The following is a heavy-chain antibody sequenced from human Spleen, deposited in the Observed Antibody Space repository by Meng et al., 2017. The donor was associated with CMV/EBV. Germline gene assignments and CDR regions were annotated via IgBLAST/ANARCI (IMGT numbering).Heavy chain of an antibody. CDR3: ARDIAIVPTTGRFDS. CDR2: INPDSGDT. J-gene: IGHJ4*02. CDR1: GYTFTAYY. V-gene: IGHV1-2*02. Sequence: ASVKVSCKTSGYTFTAYYMHWVRQAPGQGLEWMGWINPDSGDTNFAQKFQGRVTMTSDTSIRTAYMELSSLRSDDSAVYYCARDIAIVPTTGRFDSWGQGTLVTVSS. D-gene: IGHD2/OR15-2a*01.